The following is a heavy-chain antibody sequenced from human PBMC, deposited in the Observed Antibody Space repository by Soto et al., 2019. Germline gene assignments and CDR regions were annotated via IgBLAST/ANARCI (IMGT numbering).Heavy chain of an antibody. CDR1: GGTFSSYA. CDR3: ASDPHYDFWSGYKTNWFDP. CDR2: IIPIFGTA. J-gene: IGHJ5*02. V-gene: IGHV1-69*13. Sequence: GASVKVSCKASGGTFSSYAISWVRQAPGQGLEWMGGIIPIFGTANYAQKFQGRVTITADESTSTAYMELSSLRSEDTAVYYCASDPHYDFWSGYKTNWFDPWGQGTLVTVSS. D-gene: IGHD3-3*01.